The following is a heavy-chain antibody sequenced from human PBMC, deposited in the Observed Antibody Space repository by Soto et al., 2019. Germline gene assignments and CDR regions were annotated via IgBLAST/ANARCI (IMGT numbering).Heavy chain of an antibody. CDR2: IYYSGST. V-gene: IGHV4-30-4*01. D-gene: IGHD3-22*01. CDR1: GGSISSGDYY. CDR3: ARGGFYYYDSSGYFGY. J-gene: IGHJ4*02. Sequence: SETLSLTCTVSGGSISSGDYYWSWIRQPPGKGLEWIGYIYYSGSTYYNPSLKSRVTISVDTSKNQFSLELSSVTAADTAVYYCARGGFYYYDSSGYFGYWGQGTLVTVSS.